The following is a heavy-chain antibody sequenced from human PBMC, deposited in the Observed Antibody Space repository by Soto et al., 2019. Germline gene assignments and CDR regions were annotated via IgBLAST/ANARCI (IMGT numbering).Heavy chain of an antibody. J-gene: IGHJ4*02. D-gene: IGHD1-26*01. Sequence: QVQLVQSGAEVKKPGASVSVSCKASGYTFTGDYLHWVRQAPGQGLEWMAWINPKSGYTKSAQKFQARVTLTRDTYISTAYMELRSLRSEDTAVYFCARYTGSNSLFDSWGQGTLVTVSS. CDR3: ARYTGSNSLFDS. CDR1: GYTFTGDY. V-gene: IGHV1-2*02. CDR2: INPKSGYT.